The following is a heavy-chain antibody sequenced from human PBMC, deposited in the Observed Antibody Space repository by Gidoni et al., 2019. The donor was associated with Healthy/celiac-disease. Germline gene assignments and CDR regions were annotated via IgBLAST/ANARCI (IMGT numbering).Heavy chain of an antibody. CDR2: IYYSGST. CDR3: ARTPDPYCSSTSCYMAGYFQH. Sequence: QLQLQESGPGLVKPSETLSLTCTVSGGSISSSSYYWGWIRQPPGKGLEWIGSIYYSGSTYYNPSLKSRVTISVDTSKNQFSLKLSSVTAADTAVYYCARTPDPYCSSTSCYMAGYFQHWGQGTLVTVSS. CDR1: GGSISSSSYY. J-gene: IGHJ1*01. D-gene: IGHD2-2*01. V-gene: IGHV4-39*01.